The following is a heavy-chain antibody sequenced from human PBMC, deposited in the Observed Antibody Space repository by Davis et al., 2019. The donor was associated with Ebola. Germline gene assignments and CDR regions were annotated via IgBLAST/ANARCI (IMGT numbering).Heavy chain of an antibody. CDR2: ISAYNGNT. V-gene: IGHV1-18*01. CDR1: GGTFSSYA. CDR3: ARARFRELLEDY. D-gene: IGHD3-10*01. J-gene: IGHJ4*02. Sequence: AASVKVSCKASGGTFSSYAISWVRQAPGQGLEWMGWISAYNGNTNYAQKLQGRVTMTTDTSTSTAYMELGSLRSDDTAVYYCARARFRELLEDYWGQGTLVTVSS.